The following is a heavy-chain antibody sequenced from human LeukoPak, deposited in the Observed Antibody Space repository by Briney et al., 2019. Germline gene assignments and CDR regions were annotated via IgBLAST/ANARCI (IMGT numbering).Heavy chain of an antibody. Sequence: SGGSLRLSCAVSGFPFGSYAMHWVRHAPGKGLEYVSAISTNGGSTYYANSVKGRFTISRDNSKNTLYLQMGSVRAEDMAVYYCARWGSTSCYDYWGQGTLVTVSS. D-gene: IGHD2-2*01. V-gene: IGHV3-64*01. J-gene: IGHJ4*02. CDR1: GFPFGSYA. CDR3: ARWGSTSCYDY. CDR2: ISTNGGST.